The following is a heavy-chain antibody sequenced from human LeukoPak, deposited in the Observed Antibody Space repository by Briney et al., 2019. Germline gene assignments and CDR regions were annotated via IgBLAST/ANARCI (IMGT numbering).Heavy chain of an antibody. J-gene: IGHJ4*02. CDR2: ISATGGGT. D-gene: IGHD6-19*01. V-gene: IGHV3-23*01. CDR3: AKGGYSSGWRNYFDY. CDR1: GFTFSSYG. Sequence: PGGSLGLSCAASGFTFSSYGITWVRQAPGKGLEWVSTISATGGGTYYADSVKGRFTISRDNSKDTLYLQMNSLRAEDTAVYYCAKGGYSSGWRNYFDYWGQGTLVTVSS.